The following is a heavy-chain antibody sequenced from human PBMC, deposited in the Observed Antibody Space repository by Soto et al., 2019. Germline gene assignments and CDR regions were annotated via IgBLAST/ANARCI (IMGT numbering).Heavy chain of an antibody. D-gene: IGHD3-3*01. J-gene: IGHJ4*02. V-gene: IGHV3-9*01. Sequence: EVHLVESGGGLVQPGRSLRLSCAASGFTFDDFAMHWVRQVPGKGLEWVSSISWNSGNIVYADSVKGRFTISRDSAKNSLYLQMNSLRTEDTALYYCAKGAVTSIFGYFDCWGQGTRVTVSS. CDR2: ISWNSGNI. CDR1: GFTFDDFA. CDR3: AKGAVTSIFGYFDC.